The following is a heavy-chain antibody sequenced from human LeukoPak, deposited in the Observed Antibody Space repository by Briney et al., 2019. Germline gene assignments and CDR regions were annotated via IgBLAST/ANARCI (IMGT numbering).Heavy chain of an antibody. CDR1: GFTFSSYA. CDR3: ARGGVVVVTPDAFDI. D-gene: IGHD3-22*01. Sequence: GGSLRLSCAASGFTFSSYAMHWVRQAPGKGLEWVAVISYDGSNKYYADSVKGRFTISRDNAKNSLYLQMNSLRAEDTAVYYCARGGVVVVTPDAFDIWGQGTMVTVSS. V-gene: IGHV3-30-3*01. CDR2: ISYDGSNK. J-gene: IGHJ3*02.